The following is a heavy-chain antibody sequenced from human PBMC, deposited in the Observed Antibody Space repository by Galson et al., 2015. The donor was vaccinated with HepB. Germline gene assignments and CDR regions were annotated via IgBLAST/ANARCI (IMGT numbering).Heavy chain of an antibody. CDR3: AKLPSQLGGD. CDR2: ISGSGGST. V-gene: IGHV3-23*01. CDR1: GFTYSSYA. D-gene: IGHD3-16*01. Sequence: SLRLSCAASGFTYSSYAMSWVRQAPGKGLEWVSAISGSGGSTYYADSVKGRFTISRDNSKNTLYLHMNSLRAEHATVYYCAKLPSQLGGDWGQGTLVTVSS. J-gene: IGHJ4*02.